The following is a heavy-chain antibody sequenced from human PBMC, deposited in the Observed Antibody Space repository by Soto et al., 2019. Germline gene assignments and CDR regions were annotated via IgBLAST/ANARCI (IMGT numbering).Heavy chain of an antibody. CDR1: GFTFSSYG. V-gene: IGHV3-30*18. J-gene: IGHJ4*02. CDR2: ISYDGSNK. CDR3: AKAGKGGGSPCSGGSCKNDY. Sequence: QVQLVESGGGVVQPGRSLRLSCAASGFTFSSYGMHWVRQAPGKGLEWVAVISYDGSNKYYADSVKGRFTISRDNSKNTLYLQKNSLRAEDTAVYYCAKAGKGGGSPCSGGSCKNDYWGQGTLVTVSS. D-gene: IGHD2-15*01.